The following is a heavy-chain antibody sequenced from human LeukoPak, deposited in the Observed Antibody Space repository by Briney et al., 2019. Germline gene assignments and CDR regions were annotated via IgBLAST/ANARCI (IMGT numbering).Heavy chain of an antibody. D-gene: IGHD3-3*01. J-gene: IGHJ6*02. CDR1: GFTFSSYW. Sequence: GGSLRLSCAASGFTFSSYWMHWVRHAPGKGLVWVSRINSDGSTTNYADSVKGRFTIARDNANNSLYLQMNSLRAEDTAVYYCARVDFGVVIGYYYGMDVWGQGTTVTVSS. CDR2: INSDGSTT. V-gene: IGHV3-74*01. CDR3: ARVDFGVVIGYYYGMDV.